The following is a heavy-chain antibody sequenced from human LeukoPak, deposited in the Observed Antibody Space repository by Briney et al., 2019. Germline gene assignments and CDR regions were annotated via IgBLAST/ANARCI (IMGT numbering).Heavy chain of an antibody. Sequence: GGSLRLSCAASGFTFSSYSMNWVRQAPGEGLEWVSCISGSSSYISSADSMKGRFTISRDNAKNSLYLQMNSLRAEDTAVYYCAAAQGDPSLFDYWGQGTLVTVSS. CDR2: ISGSSSYI. CDR3: AAAQGDPSLFDY. V-gene: IGHV3-21*01. J-gene: IGHJ4*02. D-gene: IGHD3-16*01. CDR1: GFTFSSYS.